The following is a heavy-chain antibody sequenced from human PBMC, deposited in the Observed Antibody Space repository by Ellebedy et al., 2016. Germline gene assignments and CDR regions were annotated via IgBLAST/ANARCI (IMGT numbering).Heavy chain of an antibody. Sequence: SVKVSXXASGGTFSSYAISWVRQAPGQGLEWMGGIIPIFGTANYAQKFQGRVTITADESTSTAYMELSSLRSEDTAVYYCARVRRDSITMIVVVYDAFDIWGQGTMVTVSS. CDR3: ARVRRDSITMIVVVYDAFDI. CDR2: IIPIFGTA. D-gene: IGHD3-22*01. V-gene: IGHV1-69*13. CDR1: GGTFSSYA. J-gene: IGHJ3*02.